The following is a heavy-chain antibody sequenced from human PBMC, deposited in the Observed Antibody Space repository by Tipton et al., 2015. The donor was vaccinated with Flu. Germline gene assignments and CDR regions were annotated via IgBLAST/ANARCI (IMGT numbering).Heavy chain of an antibody. J-gene: IGHJ4*02. CDR1: GGSINSYY. CDR3: ARGVMSKGFWSGNVPPATLFDY. D-gene: IGHD3-3*01. V-gene: IGHV4-39*01. Sequence: GLVKPSETLSLTCAVSGGSINSYYWGWIRQPPGKGLEWIGSIYYSGSTYYNPSLKSRVTISVDTSKNQFSLKLSSVTAADTAVYYCARGVMSKGFWSGNVPPATLFDYWGQGTLVTVSS. CDR2: IYYSGST.